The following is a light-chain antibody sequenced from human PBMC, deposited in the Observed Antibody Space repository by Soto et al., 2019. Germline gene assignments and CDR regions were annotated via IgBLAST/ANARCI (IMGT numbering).Light chain of an antibody. CDR1: LGISTY. Sequence: DIQLTQSPSFLSASVGDRVTITCRASLGISTYLAWYQQKPGKAPNLLIYAASTLQSGVPSRFRGSGSWTEFTLTISSLQPEDFATYYCQQVNTYTFAPGTNVDIK. J-gene: IGKJ3*01. CDR2: AAS. CDR3: QQVNTYT. V-gene: IGKV1-9*01.